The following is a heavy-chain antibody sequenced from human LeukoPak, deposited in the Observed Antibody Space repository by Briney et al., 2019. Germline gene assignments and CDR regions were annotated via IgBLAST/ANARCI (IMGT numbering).Heavy chain of an antibody. Sequence: PSETLSLTCSVSGASISWSDYSWAWIRQPPGKGLEWIGTIDDSGSTYYNPSLKSRLTMSVDTSKNQFSLNLNSVNAADTALYYCARNVVSLNSNGFYYFDYWGQGSLLIVSS. CDR1: GASISWSDYS. D-gene: IGHD6-19*01. J-gene: IGHJ4*02. CDR3: ARNVVSLNSNGFYYFDY. CDR2: IDDSGST. V-gene: IGHV4-39*01.